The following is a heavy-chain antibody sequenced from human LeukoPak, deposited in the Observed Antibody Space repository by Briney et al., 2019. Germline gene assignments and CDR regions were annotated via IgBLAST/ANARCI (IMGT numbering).Heavy chain of an antibody. D-gene: IGHD6-25*01. CDR2: MNPNSGNT. Sequence: ASVNVSCKASGYTFTSYDINWVRQATGQGLEWMGWMNPNSGNTGYAQKFQGRVTMTRNPPISTAYMELSSLRSEDTAVYYCARGRAARGWWFDPWGQGTLVTVSS. CDR3: ARGRAARGWWFDP. CDR1: GYTFTSYD. J-gene: IGHJ5*02. V-gene: IGHV1-8*01.